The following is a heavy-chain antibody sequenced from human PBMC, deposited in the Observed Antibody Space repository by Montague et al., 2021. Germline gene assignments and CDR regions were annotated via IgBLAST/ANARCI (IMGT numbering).Heavy chain of an antibody. V-gene: IGHV4-39*01. CDR3: ARRMGFVVVTEHDAFDI. D-gene: IGHD2-21*02. Sequence: SETLSLTCTVSGGSISSTSCYWGWIRQPPGTGLEWIGSIYYSGSTYYNPSLKSRVTISADTSKNQFSLRLRSATAADTAVYYCARRMGFVVVTEHDAFDIWGQGTMVTVSS. J-gene: IGHJ3*02. CDR2: IYYSGST. CDR1: GGSISSTSCY.